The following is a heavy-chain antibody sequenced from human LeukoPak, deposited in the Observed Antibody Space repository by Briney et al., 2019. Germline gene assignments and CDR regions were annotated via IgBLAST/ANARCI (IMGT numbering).Heavy chain of an antibody. J-gene: IGHJ4*02. V-gene: IGHV4-39*07. D-gene: IGHD6-6*01. CDR2: INHSGST. Sequence: SETLSLTCIVSGGSISSGAYYWAWIRQPPGKGLEWIGEINHSGSTNYNPSLKSRVTISVDTSKNQFSLKLNSVTAADTAVYYCARGTAARPDFDYWGQGTLVTVSS. CDR3: ARGTAARPDFDY. CDR1: GGSISSGAYY.